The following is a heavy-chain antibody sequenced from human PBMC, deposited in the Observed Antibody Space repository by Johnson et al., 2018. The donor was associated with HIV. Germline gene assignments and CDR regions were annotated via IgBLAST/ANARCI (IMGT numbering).Heavy chain of an antibody. CDR3: ARDGKVGATPRRAFDI. CDR1: GFTFSDHY. V-gene: IGHV3-11*04. J-gene: IGHJ3*02. Sequence: QVQLVESGGGLVKPGGSLRLSCVGSGFTFSDHYMSWVRQAPGKGLEWVSFISSSGSTIYYSDSVKGRFTISRDNAKNSLYLQMNSLRAEDTAVYYCARDGKVGATPRRAFDIWGHGTMVTVSS. CDR2: ISSSGSTI. D-gene: IGHD1-26*01.